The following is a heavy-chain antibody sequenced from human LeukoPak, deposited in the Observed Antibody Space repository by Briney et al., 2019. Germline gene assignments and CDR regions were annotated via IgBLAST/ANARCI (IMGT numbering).Heavy chain of an antibody. V-gene: IGHV4-30-4*08. CDR1: GGSITSGDSF. D-gene: IGHD3-10*01. CDR3: ARSGGVRGHYFDS. J-gene: IGHJ4*02. Sequence: PSQTLSLTCIVSGGSITSGDSFWNCIRQPPGKGLEWIAYIHYSGSTYYNPSLKSRVTISVDTSKNQFSLNLSSVTAADTAVYYCARSGGVRGHYFDSWGQGALVTVSS. CDR2: IHYSGST.